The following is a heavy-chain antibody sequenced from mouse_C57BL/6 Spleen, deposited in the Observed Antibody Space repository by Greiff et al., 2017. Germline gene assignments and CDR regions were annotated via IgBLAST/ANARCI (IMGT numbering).Heavy chain of an antibody. J-gene: IGHJ1*03. CDR3: ARGGPSWYFDV. V-gene: IGHV1-80*01. Sequence: QVQLQQPGTELVKPGASVKISCKASGYAFSSYWMNWVKQRPGKGLEWIGQIYPGDGDTNYNGKFKGKATLTADKSSSTAYMQLSSLTSEDSAVYFCARGGPSWYFDVWGTGTTVTVSS. CDR2: IYPGDGDT. D-gene: IGHD3-3*01. CDR1: GYAFSSYW.